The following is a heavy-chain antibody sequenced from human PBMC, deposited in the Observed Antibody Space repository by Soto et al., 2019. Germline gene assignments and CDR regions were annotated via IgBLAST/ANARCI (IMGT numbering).Heavy chain of an antibody. J-gene: IGHJ4*02. CDR1: GFTFSSYW. Sequence: EVQLVESGGGLVQPGGSLRLSCAASGFTFSSYWMSWVRQAPGKGLEWVANIKQDGSEKYYVDSVKGRFTISRDNAKNSLYLQMNSLRAEDTAVYYCARSFRPYSSGPFGYWGQGTLVTVSS. V-gene: IGHV3-7*05. CDR2: IKQDGSEK. D-gene: IGHD6-19*01. CDR3: ARSFRPYSSGPFGY.